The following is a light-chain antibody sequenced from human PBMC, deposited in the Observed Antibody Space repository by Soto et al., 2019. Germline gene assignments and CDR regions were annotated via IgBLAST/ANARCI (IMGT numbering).Light chain of an antibody. J-gene: IGLJ3*02. V-gene: IGLV1-44*01. Sequence: QSVLTQPHSASGTPGQRVTISCSGSSSNIGSNTVSWFQQLPGRAPKLLLYNNNQRPSGVPDRFSGSKSGTSASLSISGLQSEDEADYYCASWDYSMDGHVVFGGGTQLTVL. CDR1: SSNIGSNT. CDR3: ASWDYSMDGHVV. CDR2: NNN.